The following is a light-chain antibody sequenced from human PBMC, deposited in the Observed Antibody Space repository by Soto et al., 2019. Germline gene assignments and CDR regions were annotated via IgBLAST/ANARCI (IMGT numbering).Light chain of an antibody. CDR1: QSVSSSY. CDR3: QQRSNWPPT. Sequence: EIVMTQSPATLSVSPGERATLSCRASQSVSSSYLAWYQQKPGQAPRLLIYAASSRATGIPDRFSGSGSGTDFTLTISYLEPEDFAVFYCQQRSNWPPTFGQGTKVDIK. V-gene: IGKV3D-20*02. J-gene: IGKJ1*01. CDR2: AAS.